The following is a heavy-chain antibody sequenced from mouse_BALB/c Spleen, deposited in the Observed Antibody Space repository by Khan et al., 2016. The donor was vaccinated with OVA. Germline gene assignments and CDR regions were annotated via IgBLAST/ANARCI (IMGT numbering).Heavy chain of an antibody. CDR1: GYIFTSYL. CDR2: LYPGNSDT. CDR3: TRGGYSSFAY. Sequence: VQLQQSGTVLARPGASVKMSCKASGYIFTSYLIHWVKQRPGQGLEWIGDLYPGNSDTTYNQKFKDKAKLTTKTSANTAYMELSSLTNEDSAVYYCTRGGYSSFAYWGQGTLVTVSA. V-gene: IGHV1-5*01. D-gene: IGHD1-3*01. J-gene: IGHJ3*01.